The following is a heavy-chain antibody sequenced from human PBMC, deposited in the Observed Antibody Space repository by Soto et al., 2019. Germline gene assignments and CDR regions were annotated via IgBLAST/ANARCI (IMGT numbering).Heavy chain of an antibody. CDR2: IIPILGIA. V-gene: IGHV1-69*02. CDR1: GGTFSSYT. CDR3: AGAPGYYDILTGYFDC. J-gene: IGHJ4*02. Sequence: QVQLVQSGAEVKKPGSSVKVSCKASGGTFSSYTISWVRQAPGQGLEWMGRIIPILGIANYAQKFQGRVTITGDKSTSTAYRELSSLRSEDTAVYYCAGAPGYYDILTGYFDCWGQGTLVTVS. D-gene: IGHD3-9*01.